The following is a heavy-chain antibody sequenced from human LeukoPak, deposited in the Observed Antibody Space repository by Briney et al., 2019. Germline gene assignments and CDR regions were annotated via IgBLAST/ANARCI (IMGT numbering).Heavy chain of an antibody. CDR1: GYTFGTSS. Sequence: ASVNVSCKAFGYTFGTSSITWVRQAPGQRLEWMGWISPNNGNTHYAQRVQGRVTLTTDTSTSTAYLALRSLRSDDTAIYYCTRVRDSNNWWGPFDVWGQGRTVTVYS. CDR2: ISPNNGNT. CDR3: TRVRDSNNWWGPFDV. J-gene: IGHJ3*01. V-gene: IGHV1-18*01. D-gene: IGHD6-13*01.